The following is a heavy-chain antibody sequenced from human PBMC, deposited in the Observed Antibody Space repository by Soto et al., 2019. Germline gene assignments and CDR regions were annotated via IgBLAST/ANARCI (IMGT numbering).Heavy chain of an antibody. Sequence: EVQVVESGGGVVPTGGSLRLSCAGSGFTFSDYAMTWVRQAPGKGLEWVSTTRSNGEYTYYGDSAKGRFTVSRDNSKNTLYLERSSVRAEDTAVYYCAKDSRNVAVSAARVYGMDVWGQGTTVTFSS. CDR2: TRSNGEYT. D-gene: IGHD2-2*01. V-gene: IGHV3-23*04. CDR1: GFTFSDYA. CDR3: AKDSRNVAVSAARVYGMDV. J-gene: IGHJ6*02.